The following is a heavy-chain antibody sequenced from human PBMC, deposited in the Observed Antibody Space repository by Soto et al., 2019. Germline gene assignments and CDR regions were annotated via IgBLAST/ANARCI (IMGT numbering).Heavy chain of an antibody. J-gene: IGHJ4*02. CDR2: IKSKTDGGTT. CDR3: TIYYYDSSGYSYPRGDY. D-gene: IGHD3-22*01. Sequence: GGSLRLSCAASGFTFSNAWMNWVRQAPGKGLEWVGRIKSKTDGGTTDYAAPVKGRFTISRDDSKNTLYLQMNSLKTEDTAVYYCTIYYYDSSGYSYPRGDYWGQGTLVTVSS. V-gene: IGHV3-15*07. CDR1: GFTFSNAW.